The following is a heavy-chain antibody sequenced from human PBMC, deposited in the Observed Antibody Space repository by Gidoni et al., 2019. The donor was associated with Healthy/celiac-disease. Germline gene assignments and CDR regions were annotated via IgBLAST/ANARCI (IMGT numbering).Heavy chain of an antibody. CDR3: AREGIDYYGMDV. CDR1: GFTFSSYE. Sequence: EVQLVESGGGLVQPGGSLRLSCAASGFTFSSYEMNWVRQAPGKGLEWVSYISSSGSTIYYADSVKGRFTISRDNAKNSLYLQMNSLRAEDTAVYYCAREGIDYYGMDVWGQGTTVTVSS. V-gene: IGHV3-48*03. CDR2: ISSSGSTI. J-gene: IGHJ6*02.